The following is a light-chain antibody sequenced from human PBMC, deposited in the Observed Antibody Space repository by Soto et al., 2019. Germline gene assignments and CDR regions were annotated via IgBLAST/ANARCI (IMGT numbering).Light chain of an antibody. CDR3: QQLGT. CDR1: QSVNSNY. V-gene: IGKV3-20*01. CDR2: GAS. Sequence: ENVLTQSPGTLSLSPRERATLSCRASQSVNSNYLAWYQQKPGQAPRLLIYGASIRATGIPDRFSGSGSGTYFTLTISRLEPEDFAVYYCQQLGTFGQGTKVEIK. J-gene: IGKJ1*01.